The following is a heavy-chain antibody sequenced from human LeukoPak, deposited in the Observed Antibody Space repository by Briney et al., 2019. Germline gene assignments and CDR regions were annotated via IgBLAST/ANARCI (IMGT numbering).Heavy chain of an antibody. Sequence: GASVKVSCKASGYTFTGYYMHWVRQAPGQGLEWMGWINPNSGGTNYAQKFQGWDTMTRDTSISTAYMELSRLRSDDTAVYYCARVVWELPFDYWGQGTLVTVSS. V-gene: IGHV1-2*04. D-gene: IGHD1-26*01. CDR2: INPNSGGT. CDR1: GYTFTGYY. CDR3: ARVVWELPFDY. J-gene: IGHJ4*02.